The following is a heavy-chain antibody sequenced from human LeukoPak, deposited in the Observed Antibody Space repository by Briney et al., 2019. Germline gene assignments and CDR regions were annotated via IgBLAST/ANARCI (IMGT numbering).Heavy chain of an antibody. J-gene: IGHJ1*01. CDR2: ISGVGP. CDR1: EFTFSNYA. D-gene: IGHD4-17*01. Sequence: GGSLRLSCAASEFTFSNYALTWVRQAPGRGLEWVSSISGVGPYYADSVKGRFSISRDNYKNTLYLHMSSLRAEDTAVYYCARDPNGDYVGAFDFQRWGQGTLVTVSS. V-gene: IGHV3-23*01. CDR3: ARDPNGDYVGAFDFQR.